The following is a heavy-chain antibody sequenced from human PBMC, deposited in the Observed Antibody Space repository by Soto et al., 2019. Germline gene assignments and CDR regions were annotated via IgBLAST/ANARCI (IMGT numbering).Heavy chain of an antibody. V-gene: IGHV3-9*01. CDR2: ISWNSGSI. J-gene: IGHJ5*02. CDR3: AKDNGYSCSRNWLDP. Sequence: EVQLVESGGGLVQPGRSLRLSCAASGFTFDDYAMHWVRHAPGKGLEWVSGISWNSGSIDYADSVKGRFTISRDNAKNALYQEMNCLRADDTALYYCAKDNGYSCSRNWLDPWGQCTLVTVSA. D-gene: IGHD6-13*01. CDR1: GFTFDDYA.